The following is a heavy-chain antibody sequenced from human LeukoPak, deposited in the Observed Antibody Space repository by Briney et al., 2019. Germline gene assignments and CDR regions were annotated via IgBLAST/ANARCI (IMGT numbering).Heavy chain of an antibody. CDR1: GGSISSGAYY. V-gene: IGHV4-61*02. Sequence: SQTLSLTCTVSGGSISSGAYYWSWIRQPAGKGLEWIGRIYTSGSTDYNPSLKSRVTISLDTSKNQFSLNLSSMTAADTALYFCARDAPTAYCSGGTCYFDYWGQGTLVTVSS. D-gene: IGHD2-15*01. CDR3: ARDAPTAYCSGGTCYFDY. CDR2: IYTSGST. J-gene: IGHJ4*02.